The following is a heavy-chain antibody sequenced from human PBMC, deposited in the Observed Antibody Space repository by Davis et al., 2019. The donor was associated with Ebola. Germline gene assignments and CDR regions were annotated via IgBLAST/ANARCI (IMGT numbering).Heavy chain of an antibody. CDR1: GYTFTDYL. CDR2: INPSIGNT. V-gene: IGHV1-46*01. D-gene: IGHD1-26*01. CDR3: ARGGEPAGSFYYYYMDV. J-gene: IGHJ6*03. Sequence: ASVQVSCKASGYTFTDYLMHWVRQAPGQGLEWMGLINPSIGNTSLAQKFQGRVTLTRDTSTSTVHMDLSSLKSEDTAIYYCARGGEPAGSFYYYYMDVWGKGTMVTVSS.